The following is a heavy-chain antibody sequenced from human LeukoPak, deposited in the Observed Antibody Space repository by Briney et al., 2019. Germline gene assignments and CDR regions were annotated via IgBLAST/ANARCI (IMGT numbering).Heavy chain of an antibody. Sequence: ASVKVSCKASGYTFTSYGISWVRQAPGQGLEWMGWISAYNGNTNYAQKLQGRVTMTTDTSTSTAYMELRSLRSDDTAVYYCAKDRRGGNSVEGFDYWGQGTLVTVSS. V-gene: IGHV1-18*01. CDR1: GYTFTSYG. J-gene: IGHJ4*02. D-gene: IGHD4-23*01. CDR3: AKDRRGGNSVEGFDY. CDR2: ISAYNGNT.